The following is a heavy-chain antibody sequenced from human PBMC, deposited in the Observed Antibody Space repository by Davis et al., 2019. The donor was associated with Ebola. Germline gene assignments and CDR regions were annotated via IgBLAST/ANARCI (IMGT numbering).Heavy chain of an antibody. CDR2: MNPNSGGT. CDR1: GYTFTSYD. CDR3: ARDLLEWGLHN. Sequence: AASVKVSCKASGYTFTSYDITWVRQATGQGLEWMGWMNPNSGGTNYAQKFQGWVTMTRDTSISTAYMELSRLRSDDTAVYYCARDLLEWGLHNWGQGTLVTVSS. D-gene: IGHD3-3*01. V-gene: IGHV1-2*04. J-gene: IGHJ4*02.